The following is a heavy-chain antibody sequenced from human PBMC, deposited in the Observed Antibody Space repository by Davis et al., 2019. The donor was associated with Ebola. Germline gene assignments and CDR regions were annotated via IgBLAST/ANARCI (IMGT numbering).Heavy chain of an antibody. D-gene: IGHD1-7*01. CDR3: ARVRLELRYYGMDV. V-gene: IGHV4-59*08. J-gene: IGHJ6*04. CDR1: GDSISTYY. CDR2: IYYTGRT. Sequence: MPSETLSLTCTVSGDSISTYYWSWIRQPPGKGLEWIGYIYYTGRTTYNPSLESRVTMSVDTSNNQFSPKMTSVTAADTAVYYCARVRLELRYYGMDVWGKGTTVTVSS.